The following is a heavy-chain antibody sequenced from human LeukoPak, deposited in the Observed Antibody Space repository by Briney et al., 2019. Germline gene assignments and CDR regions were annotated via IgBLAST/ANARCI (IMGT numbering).Heavy chain of an antibody. CDR2: IYYSGST. V-gene: IGHV4-59*11. D-gene: IGHD4-23*01. CDR1: GGSISSHY. Sequence: SETLSLTCTVSGGSISSHYWSWIRQPPGKGLEWIGYIYYSGSTNYIPSLKSRVTISVDTSKNQFSLKLSSVTAADTAVYYCARSRSRTGGNSLDYWGQGTLVTVSS. CDR3: ARSRSRTGGNSLDY. J-gene: IGHJ4*02.